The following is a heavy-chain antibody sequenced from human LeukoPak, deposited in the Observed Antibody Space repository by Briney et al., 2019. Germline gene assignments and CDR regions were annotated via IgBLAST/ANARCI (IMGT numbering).Heavy chain of an antibody. CDR2: IYTSGST. Sequence: SETLSLTCTVSGGSISSYYWSWIRQPAGKGLEWIGRIYTSGSTTYNPSLKSRVTMSVDTSKNQFSLKLSSVTAADTAVYYCARFSAAGTAGVITFGIWGQGTMVTVSS. V-gene: IGHV4-4*07. D-gene: IGHD6-13*01. CDR3: ARFSAAGTAGVITFGI. J-gene: IGHJ3*02. CDR1: GGSISSYY.